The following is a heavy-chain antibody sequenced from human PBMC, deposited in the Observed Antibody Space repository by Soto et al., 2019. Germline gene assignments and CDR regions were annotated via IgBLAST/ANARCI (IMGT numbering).Heavy chain of an antibody. Sequence: XGSLRLSCAAAGFIFGTYWMSWVRQAPGKGLEWVANIKHDGNEKYYADSVKGRFTVSRDNVKNFLHLQMSSLRGDDTGVYFCVRATLSWGHYYFRGLDVWGQGTTVTVSS. J-gene: IGHJ6*02. D-gene: IGHD3-22*01. CDR3: VRATLSWGHYYFRGLDV. CDR1: GFIFGTYW. CDR2: IKHDGNEK. V-gene: IGHV3-7*01.